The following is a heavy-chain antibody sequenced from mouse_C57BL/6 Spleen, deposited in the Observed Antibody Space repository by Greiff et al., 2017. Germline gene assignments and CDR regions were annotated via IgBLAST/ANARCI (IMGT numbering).Heavy chain of an antibody. CDR2: IYPGDGDT. J-gene: IGHJ1*03. D-gene: IGHD1-1*01. CDR3: ARWGYGSPRYFDV. V-gene: IGHV1-80*01. CDR1: GYAFSSYW. Sequence: QVQLQQSGAELVKPGASVKISCKASGYAFSSYWMNWVKQRPGKGLEWIGQIYPGDGDTNYNGKFKGKATLTADKSSSTAYMQRSSLTSEDSAVYFCARWGYGSPRYFDVWGTGTTVTVSS.